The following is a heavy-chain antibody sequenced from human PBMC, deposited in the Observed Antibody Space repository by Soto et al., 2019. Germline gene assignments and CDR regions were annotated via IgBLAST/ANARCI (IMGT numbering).Heavy chain of an antibody. V-gene: IGHV3-49*04. CDR2: IRSKAYGGTT. CDR1: GFTFGDYA. CDR3: TRDRGGPSDY. J-gene: IGHJ4*02. Sequence: PGGSLRLSCTASGFTFGDYAMSWVRQAPGKGLEWVGFIRSKAYGGTTEYAASVKGRFTISRDDSKSIAYLQMNSLKTEDTAVYYCTRDRGGPSDYWGQGTLVTVSS. D-gene: IGHD2-15*01.